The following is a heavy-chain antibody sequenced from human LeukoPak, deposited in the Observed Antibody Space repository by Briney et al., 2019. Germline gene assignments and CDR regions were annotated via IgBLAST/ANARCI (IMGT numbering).Heavy chain of an antibody. V-gene: IGHV1-2*04. Sequence: ASVKVSCKASGYTFTGYYMHWVRQAPGQGLEWMGWINPNSGGTNYAQKFQGWVTMTRDTSISTAYMELSRLRSDDTAVCYCARVGGYYAEGTYFDYWGQGTLVTVSS. J-gene: IGHJ4*02. D-gene: IGHD3-10*01. CDR3: ARVGGYYAEGTYFDY. CDR1: GYTFTGYY. CDR2: INPNSGGT.